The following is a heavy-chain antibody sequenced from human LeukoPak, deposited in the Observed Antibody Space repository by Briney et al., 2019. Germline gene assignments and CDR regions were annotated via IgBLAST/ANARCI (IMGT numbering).Heavy chain of an antibody. CDR1: RFTFSSYA. J-gene: IGHJ4*02. CDR3: AKVGYSYGIDY. CDR2: ISYDGSNK. Sequence: GGSLRLSCAASRFTFSSYAMHWVRQAPGKGLEWVAVISYDGSNKYYADSVKGRFTISRDNSKNTLYLQMNSLRAEDTAVYYCAKVGYSYGIDYWGQGTLVTVSS. V-gene: IGHV3-30*04. D-gene: IGHD5-18*01.